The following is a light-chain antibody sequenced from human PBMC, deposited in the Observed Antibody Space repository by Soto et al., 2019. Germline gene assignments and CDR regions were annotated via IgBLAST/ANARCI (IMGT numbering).Light chain of an antibody. CDR1: QSVSNN. Sequence: EIVMTQSPATLSVSPGERATLSCRASQSVSNNLAWYQQKPGQAPRLLIYGASTRATGIPARFSGSGSGTEFTLTVSSLQSEXXAVXXXXQXNTWPRTFGQGTKVEIK. CDR3: XQXNTWPRT. V-gene: IGKV3-15*01. J-gene: IGKJ1*01. CDR2: GAS.